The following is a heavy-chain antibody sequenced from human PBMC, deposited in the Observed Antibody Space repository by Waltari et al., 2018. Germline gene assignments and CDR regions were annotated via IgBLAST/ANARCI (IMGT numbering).Heavy chain of an antibody. D-gene: IGHD3-3*01. Sequence: QVQLVQSGAEVKKPGSSVKVSCKASGGTFSSYAISWVRQAPGQGLEWMGGIIPILGIANYAPKVQGGVTITADKSTSTAYMELSSLRSADTAVYYCARELRFLEWRNWFAPWGQGTLVTVSS. CDR3: ARELRFLEWRNWFAP. CDR2: IIPILGIA. V-gene: IGHV1-69*10. J-gene: IGHJ5*02. CDR1: GGTFSSYA.